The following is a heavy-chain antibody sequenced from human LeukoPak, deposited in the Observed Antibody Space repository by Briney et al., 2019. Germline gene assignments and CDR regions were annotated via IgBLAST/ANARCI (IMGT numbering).Heavy chain of an antibody. V-gene: IGHV3-30-3*01. CDR1: GFTFSSYA. J-gene: IGHJ4*02. CDR3: ARGSWRLVRGAASFES. D-gene: IGHD3-10*01. Sequence: GGSLRLSCAASGFTFSSYAMHWVRQAAGKGLESVAVVSYDGSNKYYADSVKGRFTISRDNSKNTLYLQMNSLRAEDTAVYYCARGSWRLVRGAASFESWGQGTLVTVSS. CDR2: VSYDGSNK.